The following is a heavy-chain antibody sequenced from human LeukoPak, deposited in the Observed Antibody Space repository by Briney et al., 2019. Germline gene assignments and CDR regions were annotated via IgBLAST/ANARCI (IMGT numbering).Heavy chain of an antibody. J-gene: IGHJ4*02. CDR1: GFTSTNFA. V-gene: IGHV1-58*01. CDR2: IIVGSGAT. D-gene: IGHD3-16*01. CDR3: AADLSNPRMGASYLDS. Sequence: SVKVSCKASGFTSTNFAVQWVRQARGQRLEWIGWIIVGSGATKCAQDFQERVTITRDLSTGTLYMELRSLTSEDTAVYYCAADLSNPRMGASYLDSWGQGTLVTVSS.